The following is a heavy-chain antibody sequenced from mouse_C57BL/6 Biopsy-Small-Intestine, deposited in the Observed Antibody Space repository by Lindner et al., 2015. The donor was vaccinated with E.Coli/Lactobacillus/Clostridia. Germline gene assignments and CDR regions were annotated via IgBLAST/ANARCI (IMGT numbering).Heavy chain of an antibody. CDR2: IDPANGNT. D-gene: IGHD2-5*01. Sequence: VQLQESGAELVRPGASVKLSCTASGFNIKDDYMHWVKQRPEQGLEWIGRIDPANGNTKYAPKFQDKATITADTSSNTAYLQLNSLTSEDSAVYFCARGGSYSNYRYFDVWGAGTTVTVSS. V-gene: IGHV14-3*01. CDR1: GFNIKDDY. J-gene: IGHJ1*01. CDR3: ARGGSYSNYRYFDV.